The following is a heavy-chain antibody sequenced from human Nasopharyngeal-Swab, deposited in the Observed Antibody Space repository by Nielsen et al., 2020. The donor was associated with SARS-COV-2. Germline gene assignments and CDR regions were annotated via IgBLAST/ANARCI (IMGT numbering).Heavy chain of an antibody. Sequence: GESLKISCAASGFNVGNNYMTWVRQAPGKGLEWVSIIYSSGSIYHADSVKGRFIISRDTSKNTLSLRMNSLRVEDTAVYYCASAVTGPLYWGQGTLVTVSS. V-gene: IGHV3-53*01. CDR2: IYSSGSI. CDR3: ASAVTGPLY. J-gene: IGHJ1*01. CDR1: GFNVGNNY. D-gene: IGHD4-11*01.